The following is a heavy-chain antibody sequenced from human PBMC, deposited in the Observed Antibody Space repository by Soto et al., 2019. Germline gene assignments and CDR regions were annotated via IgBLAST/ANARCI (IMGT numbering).Heavy chain of an antibody. CDR1: GYTFTSYA. CDR3: ARVFSEIYSSGEGDFDY. Sequence: ASVKVSCKASGYTFTSYAMHWVRQAPGQRLEWMGWINAGNGNTKYSQKFQGRVTITRDTSASTAYMELSSLRSEDTAVYYCARVFSEIYSSGEGDFDYWGQGTLVTVSS. D-gene: IGHD6-19*01. V-gene: IGHV1-3*01. J-gene: IGHJ4*02. CDR2: INAGNGNT.